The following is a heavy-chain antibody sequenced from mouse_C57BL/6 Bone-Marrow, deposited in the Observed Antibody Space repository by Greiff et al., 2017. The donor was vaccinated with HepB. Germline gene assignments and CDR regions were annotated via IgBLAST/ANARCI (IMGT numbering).Heavy chain of an antibody. J-gene: IGHJ3*01. CDR2: IYPGDGDT. CDR3: ARGDYYGSSSDWFAY. CDR1: GYAFSSSW. V-gene: IGHV1-82*01. D-gene: IGHD1-1*01. Sequence: VQLQQSGPELVKPGASVKISCKASGYAFSSSWMNWVKQRPGKGLEWIGRIYPGDGDTNYNGKFKGKATLTADKSSSTAYMQLSSLTSEDSAVYFCARGDYYGSSSDWFAYWGQGTLVTVSA.